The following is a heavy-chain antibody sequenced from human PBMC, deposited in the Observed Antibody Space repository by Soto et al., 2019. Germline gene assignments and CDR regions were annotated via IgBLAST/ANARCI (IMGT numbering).Heavy chain of an antibody. D-gene: IGHD3-3*01. CDR3: TTQRFLEWFLDY. CDR2: IKGKTDGGTT. J-gene: IGHJ4*02. Sequence: GGSLRLSCASSVFTFSEAWMTWVRQAPGEGLDWVGRIKGKTDGGTTDYAAPVKGRFTISRDDSKNMLYLQMNSLKTEDTAVYYCTTQRFLEWFLDYWGQGTLVTVSS. V-gene: IGHV3-15*01. CDR1: VFTFSEAW.